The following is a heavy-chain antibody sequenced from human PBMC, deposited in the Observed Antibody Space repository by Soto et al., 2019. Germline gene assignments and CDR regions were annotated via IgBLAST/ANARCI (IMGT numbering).Heavy chain of an antibody. Sequence: GGSMRRSCAASGFTFSSYGMHWVRQAPGKGLEWVAVISYDGSNKYYADSVKGRFTISRDNSKNTLYLQMNSLRAEDTAVYYCAKDGNYDYVCGTYRSAYYWRQGT. J-gene: IGHJ1*01. CDR1: GFTFSSYG. V-gene: IGHV3-30*18. D-gene: IGHD3-16*02. CDR2: ISYDGSNK. CDR3: AKDGNYDYVCGTYRSAYY.